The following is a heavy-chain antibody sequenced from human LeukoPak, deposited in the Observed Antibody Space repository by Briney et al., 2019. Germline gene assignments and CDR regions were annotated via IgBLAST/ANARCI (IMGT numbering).Heavy chain of an antibody. CDR3: ATGGSDSSDYFFGFY. J-gene: IGHJ4*02. V-gene: IGHV3-74*03. CDR2: INNGGSRT. Sequence: GGSLRLSCAASGFTFSNYWMHWVRQAPGKELVWVSRINNGGSRTMYADSVKGRFTISRDNARNTLYLQMNSLRAEDTAIYYCATGGSDSSDYFFGFYWGQGTLVTVSS. D-gene: IGHD3-22*01. CDR1: GFTFSNYW.